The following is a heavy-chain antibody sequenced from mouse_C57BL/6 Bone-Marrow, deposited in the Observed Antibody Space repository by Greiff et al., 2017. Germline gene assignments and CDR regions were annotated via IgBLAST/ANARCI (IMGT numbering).Heavy chain of an antibody. CDR2: FTMYSDAT. V-gene: IGHV1-49*01. CDR3: ARSLAYFYAMDY. J-gene: IGHJ4*01. CDR1: YFAFMASA. D-gene: IGHD2-10*01. Sequence: LQQSGAELVRPGSSVKLSCKASYFAFMASAMHWVKQRPGHGLEWIGSFTMYSDATEYSENFKGKATLTANTASSTAYLELSSLTSEDSAVSYYARSLAYFYAMDYWGQGTSVTVSS.